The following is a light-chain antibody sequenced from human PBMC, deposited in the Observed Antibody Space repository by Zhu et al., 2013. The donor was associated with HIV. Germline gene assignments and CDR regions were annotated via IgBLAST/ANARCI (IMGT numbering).Light chain of an antibody. CDR1: SSNIGKNY. CDR3: ATWDDSQSGVL. CDR2: DNN. J-gene: IGLJ2*01. V-gene: IGLV1-51*01. Sequence: QSVLTQPPSVSAAPGQKVTISCSGSSSNIGKNYVSWYQQVPGTAPKLLIYDNNKRPSGIPDRFSGSKSGSSATLAISGLRSEDEADYYCATWDDSQSGVLFGGGTKLTVL.